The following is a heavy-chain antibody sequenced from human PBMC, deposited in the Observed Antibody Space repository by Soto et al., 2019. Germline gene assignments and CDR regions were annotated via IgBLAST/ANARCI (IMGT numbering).Heavy chain of an antibody. CDR2: IGTAGDT. J-gene: IGHJ3*02. Sequence: GGSLRLSCAASGFTFSSYDMHWVRQATGKGLEWVSAIGTAGDTYYPGSVKGRFTISRENAKNSLYLQMNSLRAGDTAVYYCARGFYGSGRYAFDIWGQGTMVTVSS. V-gene: IGHV3-13*04. CDR1: GFTFSSYD. CDR3: ARGFYGSGRYAFDI. D-gene: IGHD3-10*01.